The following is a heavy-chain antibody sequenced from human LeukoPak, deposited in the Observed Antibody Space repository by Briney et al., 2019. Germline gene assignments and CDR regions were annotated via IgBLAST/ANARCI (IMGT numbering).Heavy chain of an antibody. CDR3: ARNIWFGESADAFDI. J-gene: IGHJ3*02. Sequence: ASVKVSCKASGYTITGYYMLWVRQAPGQGLEWMGWINPNSGGTNYVQKFQGRVTMTRDKSIRTAYMELSRLTSDDTAVYYCARNIWFGESADAFDIWGQGTMVTVSS. CDR1: GYTITGYY. V-gene: IGHV1-2*02. D-gene: IGHD3-10*01. CDR2: INPNSGGT.